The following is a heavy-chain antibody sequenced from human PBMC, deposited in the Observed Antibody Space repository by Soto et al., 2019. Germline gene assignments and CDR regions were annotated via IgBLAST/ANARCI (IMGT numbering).Heavy chain of an antibody. CDR3: ARDRSRVGVPAARQGSPRYYYYYGMYV. V-gene: IGHV4-61*01. J-gene: IGHJ6*02. CDR1: GGSVSSGSYY. Sequence: PESMSLTSPVSGGSVSSGSYYWSWIRQTPGKGLEWIGYTYYSRSTNDSPSLKYRVTISVDTAMNQFALKLKSVTAADTAVDDCARDRSRVGVPAARQGSPRYYYYYGMYVWGQGTTVTVSS. D-gene: IGHD2-2*01. CDR2: TYYSRST.